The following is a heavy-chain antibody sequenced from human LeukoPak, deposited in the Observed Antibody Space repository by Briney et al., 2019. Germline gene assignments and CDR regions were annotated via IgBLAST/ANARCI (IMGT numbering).Heavy chain of an antibody. J-gene: IGHJ3*01. CDR3: AKARIAAAGTGAFDV. CDR1: GFTVGSNG. D-gene: IGHD6-13*01. V-gene: IGHV3-23*01. CDR2: FSATDGSA. Sequence: GGSLRLSCAASGFTVGSNGVTWVRQAPGKGLEWVSAFSATDGSAQYAESVKGRFTISRDNSKNSLYLQMNSLRDEDTAVYYCAKARIAAAGTGAFDVWGQGTMVTVSS.